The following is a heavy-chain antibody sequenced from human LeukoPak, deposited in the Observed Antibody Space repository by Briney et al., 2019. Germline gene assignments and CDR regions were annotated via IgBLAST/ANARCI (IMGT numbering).Heavy chain of an antibody. J-gene: IGHJ3*02. CDR1: GGTFSSYA. CDR3: ASPPYSGSSRGAFDI. Sequence: SVKVSCKASGGTFSSYAISWVRQAPGQGLEWKGGIIPIFGTATYAQKFQGRVTITADKSTSTAYMELSSLRSEDTAVYYCASPPYSGSSRGAFDIWGQGTMVTVSS. CDR2: IIPIFGTA. V-gene: IGHV1-69*06. D-gene: IGHD1-26*01.